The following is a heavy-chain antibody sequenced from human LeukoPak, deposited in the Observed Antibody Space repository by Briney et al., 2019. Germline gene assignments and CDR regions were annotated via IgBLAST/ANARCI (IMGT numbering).Heavy chain of an antibody. CDR1: GYTFTGYY. J-gene: IGHJ3*02. CDR3: ARTEGVRDAFDI. CDR2: INPNSGGT. D-gene: IGHD3-22*01. V-gene: IGHV1-2*02. Sequence: GASVKVSCKASGYTFTGYYMHWVRQAPGQGLEWMGWINPNSGGTNYVQKFQGRVTMTRDTSISTAYMELSRLRSDDTAVYYCARTEGVRDAFDIWGQGTMVTVSS.